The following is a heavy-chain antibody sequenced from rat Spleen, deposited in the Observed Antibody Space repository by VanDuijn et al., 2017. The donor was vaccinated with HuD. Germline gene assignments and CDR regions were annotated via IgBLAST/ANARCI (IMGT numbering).Heavy chain of an antibody. V-gene: IGHV5-29*01. CDR3: ARHAHYPGIKPFYC. J-gene: IGHJ2*01. CDR1: GFTFSDFY. Sequence: EVQLVESDGGLVQPGRSLKLSCAASGFTFSDFYMAWVCQAPTKGLEWVATISYYGSSTYYRDSVKGRFTISRDNAKSTLYLQRDSLRSEDTATYYCARHAHYPGIKPFYCWGQGVMVTVSS. D-gene: IGHD1-4*01. CDR2: ISYYGSST.